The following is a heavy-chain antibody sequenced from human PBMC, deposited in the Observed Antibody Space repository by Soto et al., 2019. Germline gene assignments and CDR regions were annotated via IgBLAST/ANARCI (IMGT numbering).Heavy chain of an antibody. D-gene: IGHD6-6*01. CDR1: GFTFSSYG. V-gene: IGHV3-30*18. J-gene: IGHJ4*02. CDR2: ISYDGSNK. Sequence: GSLRLSCAASGFTFSSYGMHWVRQAPGKGLEWVAVISYDGSNKYYADSVKGRFTISRDNSKNTLYLQMNSLRAEDTAVYYCVKDHPYSYSSSSPLDYWGQGTLVTVSS. CDR3: VKDHPYSYSSSSPLDY.